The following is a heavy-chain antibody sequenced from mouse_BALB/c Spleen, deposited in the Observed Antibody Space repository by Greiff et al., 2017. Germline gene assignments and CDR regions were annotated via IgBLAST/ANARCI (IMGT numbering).Heavy chain of an antibody. CDR2: ISYSGST. CDR1: GYSITSDYA. Sequence: DVKLQESGPGLVKPSQSLSLTCTVTGYSITSDYAWNWIRQFPGNKLEWMGYISYSGSTSYNPSLKSRISITRDTSKNQFFLQLNSVTTEDTATYYCARGDYGSYFDYWGQGTTLKVSS. D-gene: IGHD1-2*01. J-gene: IGHJ2*01. V-gene: IGHV3-2*02. CDR3: ARGDYGSYFDY.